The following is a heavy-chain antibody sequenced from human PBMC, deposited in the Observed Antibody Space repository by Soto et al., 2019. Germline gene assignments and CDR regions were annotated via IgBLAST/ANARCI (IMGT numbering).Heavy chain of an antibody. J-gene: IGHJ4*02. CDR3: AREYDSSGPFDY. Sequence: GESLRLSCAASGFTLSSYGMHRVRQAPGKGLEWVAVIWYDGSNKYYADSVKGRFTISRDNSKNTLYLQMNSLRAEDTAVYYCAREYDSSGPFDYWGQGTLVTVSS. D-gene: IGHD3-22*01. CDR1: GFTLSSYG. CDR2: IWYDGSNK. V-gene: IGHV3-33*01.